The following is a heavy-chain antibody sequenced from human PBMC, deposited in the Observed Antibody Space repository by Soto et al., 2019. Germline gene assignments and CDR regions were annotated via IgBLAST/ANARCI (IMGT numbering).Heavy chain of an antibody. J-gene: IGHJ5*02. CDR1: GFTFSNYG. D-gene: IGHD6-19*01. CDR3: AKDRSRYSSGWHNWFGP. Sequence: PGGSLRLSCAASGFTFSNYGMSWVRQAPGKGLEWVSSASGSGDNTYYADSVKGRFTISRDNSKNNVFLKMNSLRAEDTAVYYCAKDRSRYSSGWHNWFGPWDQGTMVAVSS. CDR2: ASGSGDNT. V-gene: IGHV3-23*01.